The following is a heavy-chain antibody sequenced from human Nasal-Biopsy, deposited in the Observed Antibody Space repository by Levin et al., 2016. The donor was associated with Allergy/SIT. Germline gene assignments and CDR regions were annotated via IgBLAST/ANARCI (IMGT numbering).Heavy chain of an antibody. CDR2: ISTSTNYI. D-gene: IGHD1-26*01. CDR3: ARDLQWEYYFDY. V-gene: IGHV3-21*01. CDR1: GFTFSSYN. Sequence: GESLKISCAASGFTFSSYNMNWVRQAPGKGLEWVSSISTSTNYIYYADSVKGRFTISRDNAKNSLYLQMNSLRAEDTAVYYCARDLQWEYYFDYWGQGTLVTVSS. J-gene: IGHJ4*02.